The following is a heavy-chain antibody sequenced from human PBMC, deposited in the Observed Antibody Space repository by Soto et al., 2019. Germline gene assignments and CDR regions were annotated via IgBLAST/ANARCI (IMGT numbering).Heavy chain of an antibody. CDR2: ISAYNGNT. CDR3: ARDRVATTRPYYYYYGMDV. D-gene: IGHD5-12*01. CDR1: GYTFTSYG. V-gene: IGHV1-18*04. Sequence: QVPLVQSGAEVKKPGASVKVSCKASGYTFTSYGISWVRQAPGQGLEWMGWISAYNGNTNYAQKLQGRVTMTTDTSTSTAYMELRSLRSDDTAVYYCARDRVATTRPYYYYYGMDVWGQGTTVTVSS. J-gene: IGHJ6*02.